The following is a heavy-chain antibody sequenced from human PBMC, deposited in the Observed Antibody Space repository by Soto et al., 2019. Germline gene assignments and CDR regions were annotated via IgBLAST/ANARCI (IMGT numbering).Heavy chain of an antibody. Sequence: PSGSLKISSAASGFTFSISAMSWVLQAPGKVLXXFXAXXXSXXXTYYADSVKGRFTISRDNSKNTLYLQMNSFRAEDTAVYYCGKEVVYWGQGTLVTGSS. CDR3: GKEVVY. V-gene: IGHV3-23*01. J-gene: IGHJ4*02. CDR1: GFTFSISA. D-gene: IGHD2-15*01. CDR2: XXXSXXXT.